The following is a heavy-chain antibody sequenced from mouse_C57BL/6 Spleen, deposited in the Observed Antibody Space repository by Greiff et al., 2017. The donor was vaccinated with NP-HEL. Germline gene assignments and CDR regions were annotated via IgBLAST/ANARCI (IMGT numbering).Heavy chain of an antibody. CDR1: GYSITSGYY. J-gene: IGHJ4*01. CDR3: ARFDGAH. CDR2: ISYDGSN. D-gene: IGHD2-3*01. Sequence: VQLQQSGPGLVKPSQSLSLTCSVTGYSITSGYYWNWIRQFPGNKLEWMGYISYDGSNNYNPSLKNRISITRDTSKNQFFLKLNSVTTEDTATYYCARFDGAHWGQGTSVTVSS. V-gene: IGHV3-6*01.